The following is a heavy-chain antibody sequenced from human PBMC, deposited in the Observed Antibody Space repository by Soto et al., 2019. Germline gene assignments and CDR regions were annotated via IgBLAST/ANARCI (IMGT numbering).Heavy chain of an antibody. CDR3: ARTLIVVVVADYNWFDR. V-gene: IGHV4-39*01. CDR1: GGSISSSSYY. J-gene: IGHJ5*02. D-gene: IGHD2-15*01. CDR2: IYYSGST. Sequence: ETLSLTCTVSGGSISSSSYYWGWIRQPPGKGLEWIGSIYYSGSTYYNPSLKSRVTISVDTSKNQFSLKLSSVTAADTAVYYCARTLIVVVVADYNWFDRWGHGTLVTVSS.